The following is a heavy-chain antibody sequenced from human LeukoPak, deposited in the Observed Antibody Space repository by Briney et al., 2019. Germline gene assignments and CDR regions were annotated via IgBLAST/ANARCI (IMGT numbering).Heavy chain of an antibody. CDR1: ADTFTSYA. CDR2: IHTDTGNP. CDR3: ASRSSLFSSSWYSFDS. V-gene: IGHV7-4-1*02. Sequence: ASVKVSCKASADTFTSYALNWVRQAPGQGLEWMGWIHTDTGNPTYAQGFTGRFDFSLDTSVSTAYLQITSLKAEDTAVYYCASRSSLFSSSWYSFDSWGQGTLVTVSS. D-gene: IGHD6-13*01. J-gene: IGHJ4*02.